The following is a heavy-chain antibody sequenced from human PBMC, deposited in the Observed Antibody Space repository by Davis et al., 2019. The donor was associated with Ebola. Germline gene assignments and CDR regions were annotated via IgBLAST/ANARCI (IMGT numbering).Heavy chain of an antibody. D-gene: IGHD1-26*01. CDR1: GFTFSIYS. CDR3: ARVGGSTGLEV. CDR2: ISSSGSTI. J-gene: IGHJ4*02. V-gene: IGHV3-48*04. Sequence: GESLKISCAASGFTFSIYSMNWVRQAPGKGLEWVSYISSSGSTIYYADSVKGRFTISRDNAKNSLYLQMNSLRADDTAVYYCARVGGSTGLEVWGQGTLVTVSS.